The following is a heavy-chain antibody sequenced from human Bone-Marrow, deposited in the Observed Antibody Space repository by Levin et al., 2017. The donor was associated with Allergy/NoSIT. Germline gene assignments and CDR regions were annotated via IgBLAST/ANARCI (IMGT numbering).Heavy chain of an antibody. CDR3: ARDRGYSYATGGCFDY. Sequence: SETLSLTCTVSGDSFTNYYWTWIRQPAGKGLEWIGRIQTSGSTNYNPSLKSRVTMSVDTSKNQFSLKLSSVSAADTAMYYCARDRGYSYATGGCFDYWGQGTLVTVSS. CDR2: IQTSGST. D-gene: IGHD5-18*01. CDR1: GDSFTNYY. V-gene: IGHV4-4*07. J-gene: IGHJ4*02.